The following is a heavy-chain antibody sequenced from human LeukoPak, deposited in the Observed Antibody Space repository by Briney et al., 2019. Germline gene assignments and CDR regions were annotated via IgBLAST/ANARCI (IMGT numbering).Heavy chain of an antibody. CDR1: GYSFTNYW. Sequence: GESLKISCEGSGYSFTNYWIGWVRQMPGKGLEWMGIIYPGDSDTRYSPSFQGQVTISADKSISTAYLQWSSLKASDTAMYYCARQDMDYYDSSGYALFDYWGQGTLVTVSS. D-gene: IGHD3-22*01. CDR3: ARQDMDYYDSSGYALFDY. V-gene: IGHV5-51*01. CDR2: IYPGDSDT. J-gene: IGHJ4*02.